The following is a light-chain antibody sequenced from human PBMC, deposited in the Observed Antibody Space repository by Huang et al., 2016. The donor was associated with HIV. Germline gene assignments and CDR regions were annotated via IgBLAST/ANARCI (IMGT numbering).Light chain of an antibody. CDR1: QSVSTN. Sequence: EIVMTQSPATLSVSPGERATLSCRASQSVSTNLAWYQQKAGQAPRLLMYGTSTRATGVPARFSGSGSGTEFTLTISILQSEDFAVYYCQQYNNWPPLTFGGGTRVEIK. V-gene: IGKV3-15*01. CDR2: GTS. CDR3: QQYNNWPPLT. J-gene: IGKJ4*01.